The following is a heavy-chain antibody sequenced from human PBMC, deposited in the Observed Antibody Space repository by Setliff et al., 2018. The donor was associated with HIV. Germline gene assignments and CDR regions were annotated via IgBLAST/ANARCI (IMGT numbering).Heavy chain of an antibody. CDR1: RYSFTNHY. J-gene: IGHJ3*02. V-gene: IGHV1-46*01. D-gene: IGHD5-12*01. CDR2: INPTGGST. CDR3: ASAGAWQRNALDI. Sequence: ASVKVSCKPSRYSFTNHYMHWVRQAPGQGLEWMGVINPTGGSTRNTQKFQGRVAMTRDTSTSTVYMELSSLRSEDTAVYYCASAGAWQRNALDIWGQGTMVTVSS.